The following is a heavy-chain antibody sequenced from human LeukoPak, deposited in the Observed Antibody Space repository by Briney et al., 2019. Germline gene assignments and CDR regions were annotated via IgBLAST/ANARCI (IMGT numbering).Heavy chain of an antibody. J-gene: IGHJ4*02. Sequence: ASVNVSCTASGYTFTSYGISWVRQAPGQGLEWMGWISAYNGNTNYAQKLQGRVTMTTDTSTSTAYMELRSLRSDDTAVYYCARDYVRYDSSGYCGYWGQGTLVTVSS. CDR1: GYTFTSYG. CDR3: ARDYVRYDSSGYCGY. CDR2: ISAYNGNT. V-gene: IGHV1-18*01. D-gene: IGHD3-22*01.